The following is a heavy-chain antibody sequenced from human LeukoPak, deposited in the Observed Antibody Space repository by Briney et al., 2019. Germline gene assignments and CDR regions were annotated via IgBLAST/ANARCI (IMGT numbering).Heavy chain of an antibody. CDR1: GFTFSDYY. Sequence: TGGSLRLSCAASGFTFSDYYMSWIRQAPGRGLERVSSISSSSSHIFYADSVKGRFTISRDNAKNSLYLQMNSLRAGDTAVYYCARDAQWLVPEGYYYYMDVWGKGITVTVAS. D-gene: IGHD6-19*01. J-gene: IGHJ6*03. CDR3: ARDAQWLVPEGYYYYMDV. CDR2: ISSSSSHI. V-gene: IGHV3-11*06.